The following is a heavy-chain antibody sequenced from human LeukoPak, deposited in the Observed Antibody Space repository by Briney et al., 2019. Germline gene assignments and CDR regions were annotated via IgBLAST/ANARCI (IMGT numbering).Heavy chain of an antibody. J-gene: IGHJ5*02. Sequence: PSETLSLTCAVSGGSISSSNWWSWVRQPPGKGLEWVANIKQDGSEKYYVDSVKGRFTISRDNAKNSLYLQMNSLRAEDTAVYYCARDCSGGSCYSELRRFDPWGQGTLVTVS. CDR3: ARDCSGGSCYSELRRFDP. V-gene: IGHV3-7*01. D-gene: IGHD2-15*01. CDR2: IKQDGSEK. CDR1: GGSISSSNW.